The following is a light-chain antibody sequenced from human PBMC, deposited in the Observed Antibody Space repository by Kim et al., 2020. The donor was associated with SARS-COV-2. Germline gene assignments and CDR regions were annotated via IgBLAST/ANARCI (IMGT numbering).Light chain of an antibody. CDR1: QSVSHNY. J-gene: IGKJ5*01. V-gene: IGKV3-20*01. CDR2: GAS. CDR3: HQYGSSPT. Sequence: LSPGARATLSCRASQSVSHNYLAWYQQKPGLAPRLLIYGASSRATGIPDRFSGSGSGTDFTLTISRVEPEDFAVYYCHQYGSSPTFGQGTRLEIK.